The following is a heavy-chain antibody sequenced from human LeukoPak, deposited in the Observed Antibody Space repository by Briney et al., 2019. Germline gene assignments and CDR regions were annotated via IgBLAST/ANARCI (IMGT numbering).Heavy chain of an antibody. CDR2: IKQDGSEK. Sequence: GGSLRLSCSVSGFTFSSYWMSWVRQAPGKGLEWVANIKQDGSEKNYVDSVKGRFTISRDNAKNSVYLQMNNVRAEDTAVYYCARGSPMGSYPLDYWGQGTLVTVSS. D-gene: IGHD3-10*01. CDR3: ARGSPMGSYPLDY. CDR1: GFTFSSYW. J-gene: IGHJ4*02. V-gene: IGHV3-7*03.